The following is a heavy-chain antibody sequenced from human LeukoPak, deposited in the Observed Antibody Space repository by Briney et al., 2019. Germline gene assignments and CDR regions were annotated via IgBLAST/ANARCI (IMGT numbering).Heavy chain of an antibody. CDR3: ARGGSSSSYYNNYGMDV. V-gene: IGHV1-8*01. CDR1: GYCLTMFD. CDR2: MNPKRGNT. Sequence: GASVKVSCKASGYCLTMFDINCGREGSGQGREWRGGMNPKRGNTGYAPTFQGRVTITRDTSIATAFMELSSLRPDDTAVYYCARGGSSSSYYNNYGMDVWGQGTTITVSS. J-gene: IGHJ6*02. D-gene: IGHD6-13*01.